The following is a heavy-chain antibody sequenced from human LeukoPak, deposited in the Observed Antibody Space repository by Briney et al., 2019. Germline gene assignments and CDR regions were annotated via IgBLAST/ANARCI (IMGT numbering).Heavy chain of an antibody. CDR2: FDPENDER. CDR1: GHSLSELP. CDR3: ANEMTSIVLDS. Sequence: GASVKVSCKVSGHSLSELPMYWVRQAPGKGLEWMGGFDPENDERIYAQKFRDRFTMTEVTSTDTAYMELSSLTSEDTAFYYCANEMTSIVLDSWGQGTLVTVSS. V-gene: IGHV1-24*01. J-gene: IGHJ4*02. D-gene: IGHD5-24*01.